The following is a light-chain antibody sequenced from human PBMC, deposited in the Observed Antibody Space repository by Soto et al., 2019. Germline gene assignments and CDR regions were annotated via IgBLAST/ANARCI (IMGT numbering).Light chain of an antibody. V-gene: IGKV1-5*03. CDR3: QQFYYYPHT. Sequence: DIQMTQSPSTLSGSVGDRVTITCRASQTISSWLAWYQQKPGKAPKLLIYKASTLKSGVPSRFSGSGSGTEFTLTISSLQPDDFAIYYCQQFYYYPHTFGQGTKLEVK. J-gene: IGKJ2*01. CDR2: KAS. CDR1: QTISSW.